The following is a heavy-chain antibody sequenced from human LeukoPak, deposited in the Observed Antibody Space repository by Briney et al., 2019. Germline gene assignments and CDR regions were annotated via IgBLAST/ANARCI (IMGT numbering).Heavy chain of an antibody. CDR1: GFTFNSYS. V-gene: IGHV3-21*01. D-gene: IGHD3-10*01. CDR3: ARASGGYGSGSPTVL. J-gene: IGHJ4*02. CDR2: ISSSSSYI. Sequence: PGGSLRLSCAASGFTFNSYSMNWVRQAPGKGLEWVSSISSSSSYIYYADSVKGRFTISRDNAKNSLYLQMNSLRAEDTAVYYCARASGGYGSGSPTVLWGQGTLVTVSS.